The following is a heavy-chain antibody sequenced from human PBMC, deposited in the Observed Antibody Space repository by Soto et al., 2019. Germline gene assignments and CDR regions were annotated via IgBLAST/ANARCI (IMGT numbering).Heavy chain of an antibody. V-gene: IGHV3-21*04. CDR2: ISSSSSYI. CDR1: EFTFSSYS. J-gene: IGHJ4*02. D-gene: IGHD6-19*01. CDR3: ARASWGLHSSGRYGVDY. Sequence: EVQLVESGGGLVKPGGSLRLSCAASEFTFSSYSMNWVRQAPGKGLEWVSSISSSSSYIYYADSVKGRFTISRDNAKNSLYLQMNSLRAEDTAVYYCARASWGLHSSGRYGVDYWGQGTLVTVSS.